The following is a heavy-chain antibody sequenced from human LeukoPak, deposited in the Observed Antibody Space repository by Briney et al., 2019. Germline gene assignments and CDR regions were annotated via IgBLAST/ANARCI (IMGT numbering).Heavy chain of an antibody. V-gene: IGHV4-59*08. J-gene: IGHJ4*02. CDR3: ARDDYGDYFDY. Sequence: SETLSLTCTVSGGSISSHYWSWIRQPPGKGLEWIGYISYSGSTNYNPSLKGRVNISVDTSKNQFSLKLSSVTAADTAVYYCARDDYGDYFDYWGQGTLVTVSS. D-gene: IGHD4-17*01. CDR2: ISYSGST. CDR1: GGSISSHY.